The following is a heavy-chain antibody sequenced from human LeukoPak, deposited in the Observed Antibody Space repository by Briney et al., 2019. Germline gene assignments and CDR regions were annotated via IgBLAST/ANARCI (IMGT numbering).Heavy chain of an antibody. Sequence: ASVKVSCKTSGDTFTNYHMHWVRQAPGQGFEWMGWINGGNGYTKYSQNFQDRVTITRDTSASTVYMELSSLRSEDTAVYYCARARVTNIGDHWGQGTLVTVSS. CDR2: INGGNGYT. J-gene: IGHJ4*02. CDR3: ARARVTNIGDH. CDR1: GDTFTNYH. D-gene: IGHD4-17*01. V-gene: IGHV1-3*01.